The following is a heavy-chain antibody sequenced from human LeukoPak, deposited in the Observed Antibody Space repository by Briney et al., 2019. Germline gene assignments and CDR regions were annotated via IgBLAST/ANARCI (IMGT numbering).Heavy chain of an antibody. J-gene: IGHJ4*02. CDR3: AKEENSYRYQYDY. CDR2: ISYDGSNK. D-gene: IGHD5-18*01. Sequence: GRSLRLSCAASGFTFSSYGMHWVRQAPGKGLVWVAIISYDGSNKYYADSVKGRFTISRDNSKNTLYLQMNSLRAEDTAVYYCAKEENSYRYQYDYWGQGTLVTVSS. CDR1: GFTFSSYG. V-gene: IGHV3-30*18.